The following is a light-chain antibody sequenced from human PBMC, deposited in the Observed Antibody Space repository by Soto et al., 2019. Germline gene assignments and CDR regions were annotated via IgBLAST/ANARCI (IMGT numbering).Light chain of an antibody. Sequence: LTQPLSVSGSPGQSVTISCTGTNSDVGTYNYVSWYQQRPGKAPKLIIYDVTKRPSGVPDRFSGSKSGNTASLIISGLQAADEAEYYCCCCSYAGSSSFRVLFGGGTQLTVL. V-gene: IGLV2-11*01. CDR2: DVT. J-gene: IGLJ2*01. CDR1: NSDVGTYNY. CDR3: CSYAGSSSFRVL.